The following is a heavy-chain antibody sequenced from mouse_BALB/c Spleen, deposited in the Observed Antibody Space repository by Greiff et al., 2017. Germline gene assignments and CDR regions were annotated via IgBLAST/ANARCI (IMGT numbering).Heavy chain of an antibody. CDR3: ARGRYGNSWFAY. CDR1: GFTFSSYA. CDR2: ISSGGST. D-gene: IGHD2-1*01. V-gene: IGHV5-6-5*01. Sequence: EVQLVESGGGLVKPGGSLKLSCAASGFTFSSYAMSWVRQTPEKRLEWVASISSGGSTYYPDSVKGRFTISRDNARNILYLQMSSLMSEDTAMYYCARGRYGNSWFAYWGQGTLVTVSA. J-gene: IGHJ3*01.